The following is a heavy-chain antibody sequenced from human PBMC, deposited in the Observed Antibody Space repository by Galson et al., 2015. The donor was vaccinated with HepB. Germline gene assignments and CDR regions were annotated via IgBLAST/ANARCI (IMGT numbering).Heavy chain of an antibody. CDR3: ARDGTSVAGFVKWFDP. CDR1: GYTFTNYA. V-gene: IGHV1-3*01. CDR2: IHAGHGDT. Sequence: SVKVSCKASGYTFTNYAIHWLRQAPGQRLEWMGWIHAGHGDTKYSQKFQGRFTVTRDTSASTAYMDLSSLRSEDTAVYYCARDGTSVAGFVKWFDPWGQGTLVTVSS. D-gene: IGHD6-19*01. J-gene: IGHJ5*02.